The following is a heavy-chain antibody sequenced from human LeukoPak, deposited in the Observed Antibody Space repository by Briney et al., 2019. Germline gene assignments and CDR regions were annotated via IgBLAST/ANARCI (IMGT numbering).Heavy chain of an antibody. D-gene: IGHD6-19*01. V-gene: IGHV3-30*18. J-gene: IGHJ4*02. CDR2: ISYDGSNK. CDR1: GFTFSSYG. Sequence: GGSPRLSCAASGFTFSSYGMHWVRQAPGKGLEWVAVISYDGSNKYYADSVKGRFTISRDNSKNTLYLQMNSLRAEDTAVYYCAKDIAGSASGWYVSYWGQGTLVTVSS. CDR3: AKDIAGSASGWYVSY.